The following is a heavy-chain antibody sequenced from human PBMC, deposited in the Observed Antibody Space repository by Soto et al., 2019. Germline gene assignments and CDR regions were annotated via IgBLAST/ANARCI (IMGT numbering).Heavy chain of an antibody. CDR2: IYWNDDP. J-gene: IGHJ6*02. Sequence: SGPTLVNPTETLTLTCTFSGFSLSTRGMGVAWIRQPPGRAPEWLALIYWNDDPRYSPSLKSRLTITKDTTKNQVVLTMTNMDRVDTATYYCAQRTPEYGMVVWGPGTMVNVSS. V-gene: IGHV2-5*01. CDR3: AQRTPEYGMVV. CDR1: GFSLSTRGMG.